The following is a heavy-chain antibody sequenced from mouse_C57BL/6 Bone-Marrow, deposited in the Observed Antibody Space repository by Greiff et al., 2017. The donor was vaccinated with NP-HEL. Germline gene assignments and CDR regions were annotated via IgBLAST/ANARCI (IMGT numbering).Heavy chain of an antibody. CDR1: GFSLTSYA. Sequence: QVQLKQSGPGLVAPSQSLSISCTVSGFSLTSYAISWVRQPPGKGLEWLGVIWTGGGTNYNSALKSRLSTSKDNSKSQVFLKMNSLQTEDTDRYYCARNGYDYDPFAYWGQGTLVTVSA. V-gene: IGHV2-9-1*01. CDR3: ARNGYDYDPFAY. J-gene: IGHJ3*01. D-gene: IGHD2-4*01. CDR2: IWTGGGT.